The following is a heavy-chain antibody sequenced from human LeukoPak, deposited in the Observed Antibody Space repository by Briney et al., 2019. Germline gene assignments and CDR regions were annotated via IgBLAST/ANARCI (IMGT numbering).Heavy chain of an antibody. CDR2: MNPNSGNT. V-gene: IGHV1-8*02. J-gene: IGHJ4*02. Sequence: ASVKVSCKASGYTFTSYDINWVRQATGQGLEWMGWMNPNSGNTRYAQKFQGRVTMTRDTSTSTVYMELSSLRSEDTAVYYCARGGLYCSSTSCPSSDYWGQGTLVTVSS. CDR1: GYTFTSYD. CDR3: ARGGLYCSSTSCPSSDY. D-gene: IGHD2-2*01.